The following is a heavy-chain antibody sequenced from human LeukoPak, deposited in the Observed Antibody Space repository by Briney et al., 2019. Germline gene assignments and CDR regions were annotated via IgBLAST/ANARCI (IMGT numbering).Heavy chain of an antibody. CDR2: IYPGDSDT. Sequence: GESLKISCKGSGYSFTSYWIGWVRQMPGKGLEWMGIIYPGDSDTRYSPSFQGRVTISADKSISTAYLQWSSLKASDTAMYYCARAGATSKMVYYYYGMDVWGQGTTVTVSS. CDR1: GYSFTSYW. CDR3: ARAGATSKMVYYYYGMDV. J-gene: IGHJ6*02. V-gene: IGHV5-51*01. D-gene: IGHD1-26*01.